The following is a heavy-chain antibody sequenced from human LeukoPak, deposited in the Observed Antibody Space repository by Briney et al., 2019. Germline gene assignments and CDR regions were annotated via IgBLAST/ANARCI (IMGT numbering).Heavy chain of an antibody. D-gene: IGHD2-2*01. CDR1: AFTFSSYW. CDR2: IKQDGSEK. V-gene: IGHV3-7*03. J-gene: IGHJ6*02. CDR3: ARVGYCSSTSCYAYGMDV. Sequence: GGSLRLSCAASAFTFSSYWMTWVRQAPGKGLEWVANIKQDGSEKYYVDSVKGRFTISRDNAKNSLYLQMNSLRAEDTAVYYCARVGYCSSTSCYAYGMDVWGQGTTVTVSS.